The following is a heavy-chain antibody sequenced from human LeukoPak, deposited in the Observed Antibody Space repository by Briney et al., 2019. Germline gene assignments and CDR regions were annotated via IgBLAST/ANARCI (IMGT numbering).Heavy chain of an antibody. J-gene: IGHJ5*02. V-gene: IGHV1-2*02. CDR3: ARARRVDTAGGNWFDP. D-gene: IGHD5-18*01. CDR1: GYTFTGYY. Sequence: ASVKLSCKASGYTFTGYYMHWVRQAPGQGLEWMGWINPHSGGTDYAQKFQGRVTMTRDTSISTAYMELSRLRSDDTAVYYCARARRVDTAGGNWFDPWGQRTLVTVSS. CDR2: INPHSGGT.